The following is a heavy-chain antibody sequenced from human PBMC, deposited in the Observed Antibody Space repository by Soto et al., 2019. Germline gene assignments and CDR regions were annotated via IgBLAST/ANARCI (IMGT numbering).Heavy chain of an antibody. D-gene: IGHD6-19*01. CDR3: GRESSGSGWSFDF. CDR1: GYTFTSFG. V-gene: IGHV1-18*04. Sequence: QVQLVQSGAELKKPGASMKVSCKASGYTFTSFGITWVRQAPGQGLEWMGWINTYTQNTKYAHNLQGRVTMTTDTSTTTSYMELRSLRSDDTAVYYCGRESSGSGWSFDFCGQGSLVTVSS. CDR2: INTYTQNT. J-gene: IGHJ4*02.